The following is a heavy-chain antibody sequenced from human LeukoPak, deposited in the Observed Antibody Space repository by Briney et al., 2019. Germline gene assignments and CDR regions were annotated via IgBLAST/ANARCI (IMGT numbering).Heavy chain of an antibody. Sequence: SETLSLTCTVSGGSISSGSYYWSWIRQPAGKGLEWIGRIYTSGSTNYNPSLKSRVTISVDTSKNQFSLKLSSVTAADTAVYYCARGLRFDYWGQGTLVTVSS. CDR1: GGSISSGSYY. CDR3: ARGLRFDY. V-gene: IGHV4-61*02. J-gene: IGHJ4*02. CDR2: IYTSGST.